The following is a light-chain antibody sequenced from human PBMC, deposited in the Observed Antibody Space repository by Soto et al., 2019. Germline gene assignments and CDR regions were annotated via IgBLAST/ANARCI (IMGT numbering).Light chain of an antibody. CDR1: QSISCW. CDR3: QLSTIYPWT. V-gene: IGKV1-5*01. Sequence: DIQVNKSPSTLSASVEDRVTITCRASQSISCWLAWYQQKPGKALKLLIYDVSSLESGVPSRFSGSGSGTEFTLAISSLQPDDFATYYCQLSTIYPWTSAQGTKVDIK. J-gene: IGKJ1*01. CDR2: DVS.